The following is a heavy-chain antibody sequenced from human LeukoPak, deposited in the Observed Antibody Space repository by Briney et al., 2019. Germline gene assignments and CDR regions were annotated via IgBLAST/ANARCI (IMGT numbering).Heavy chain of an antibody. J-gene: IGHJ4*02. Sequence: GGSLRLSCAASGFTFSSYGMHWVRQAPGKGLEWVAVISYDGSNKYYADSVKGRFTISRDNSKNTLYLQMNSLRAEDTAVYYCAREGRGIAAAPGGFDYWGQGTLVTVSS. CDR1: GFTFSSYG. D-gene: IGHD6-13*01. CDR2: ISYDGSNK. CDR3: AREGRGIAAAPGGFDY. V-gene: IGHV3-30*03.